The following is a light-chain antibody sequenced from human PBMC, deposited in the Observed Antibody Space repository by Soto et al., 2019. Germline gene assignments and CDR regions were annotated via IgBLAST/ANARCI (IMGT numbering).Light chain of an antibody. J-gene: IGKJ4*01. Sequence: AIRMTQSPSSLSASTGDRVTITCRASQGISSYLAWYQQKPGKAPKLLIYAASTLQSGVPSRFSGSGSGTEFTLTISSLQPEDFATYSCQQLNSYPLTFGGGTKVDNK. V-gene: IGKV1-8*01. CDR2: AAS. CDR3: QQLNSYPLT. CDR1: QGISSY.